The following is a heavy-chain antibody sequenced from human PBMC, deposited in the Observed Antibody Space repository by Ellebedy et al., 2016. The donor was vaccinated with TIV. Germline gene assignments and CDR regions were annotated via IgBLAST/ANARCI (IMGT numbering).Heavy chain of an antibody. CDR2: MKGDGSSV. D-gene: IGHD2-21*02. V-gene: IGHV3-74*01. J-gene: IGHJ6*02. Sequence: GESLKISCAASGFTFSSYWMYWVRQAPGKGLEWVSRMKGDGSSVTYADSVKGRFTISSDNAKNTLYLQMSNLRAEDTAVYYCTIDPPMTAGYGMDVWGQGTTVTVSS. CDR3: TIDPPMTAGYGMDV. CDR1: GFTFSSYW.